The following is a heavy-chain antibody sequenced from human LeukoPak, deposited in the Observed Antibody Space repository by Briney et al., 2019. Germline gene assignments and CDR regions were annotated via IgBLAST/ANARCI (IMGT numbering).Heavy chain of an antibody. J-gene: IGHJ4*02. D-gene: IGHD3-3*01. CDR2: INHSGST. Sequence: SETLSLTCAVYGGSFSGYYWSWIRQPPGKGLEWIGEINHSGSTNYNPSLKSRVTISVDTSKNQFSLKLGSVTAADTAVYYCARGRRTIFGVVIRPYFDYWGQGTLVTVSS. CDR3: ARGRRTIFGVVIRPYFDY. CDR1: GGSFSGYY. V-gene: IGHV4-34*01.